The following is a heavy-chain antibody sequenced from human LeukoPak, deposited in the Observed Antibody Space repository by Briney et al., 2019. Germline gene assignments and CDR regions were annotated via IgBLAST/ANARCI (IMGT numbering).Heavy chain of an antibody. CDR2: ISSSGSTT. Sequence: GGSLRLSCVASGFRFSSYEMNWVRQAPGKGLEWLAYISSSGSTTYYADSVQGRFTISRDNAKNFLYLQMNRLRAEDTAVYYCASYLTSIPSGMDVWGQGATVTVSS. J-gene: IGHJ6*02. D-gene: IGHD2/OR15-2a*01. CDR1: GFRFSSYE. CDR3: ASYLTSIPSGMDV. V-gene: IGHV3-48*03.